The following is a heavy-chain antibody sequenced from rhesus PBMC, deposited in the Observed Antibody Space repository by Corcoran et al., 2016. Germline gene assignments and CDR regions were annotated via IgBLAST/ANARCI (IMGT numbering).Heavy chain of an antibody. CDR2: IYGSGSST. D-gene: IGHD6-25*01. CDR1: GGSISSSY. Sequence: QLQLQESGPGLVKPSETLSVTCAVSGGSISSSYWSWIRQAPGKGLEWIGDIYGSGSSTNYNPSLKSRVTLSVDTSKNQLSLKLSSVTTADTAVYYCARDVAAAGTGSPYWGQGVLVTVSS. CDR3: ARDVAAAGTGSPY. V-gene: IGHV4-169*02. J-gene: IGHJ4*01.